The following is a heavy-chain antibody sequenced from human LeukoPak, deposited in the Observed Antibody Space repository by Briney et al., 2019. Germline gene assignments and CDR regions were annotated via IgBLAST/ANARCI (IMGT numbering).Heavy chain of an antibody. D-gene: IGHD2-2*01. CDR2: IIPIFGIA. Sequence: SVKVSCKASGGTFSSYAISWVRQAPGQGLEWMGRIIPIFGIANYAQKFQGRATITADKSTSTAYMELSSLRSEDTAVYYCAHIGVGDYDYGMDVWGQGTTVTVSS. J-gene: IGHJ6*02. CDR3: AHIGVGDYDYGMDV. V-gene: IGHV1-69*04. CDR1: GGTFSSYA.